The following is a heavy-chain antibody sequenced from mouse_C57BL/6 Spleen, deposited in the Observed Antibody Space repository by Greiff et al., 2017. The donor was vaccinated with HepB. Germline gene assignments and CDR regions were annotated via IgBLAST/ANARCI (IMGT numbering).Heavy chain of an antibody. Sequence: EVKLMESGGGLVQPGGSLKLSCAASGFTFSDYGMAWVRQAPRKGPEWVAFISNLAYSIYYADTVTGRFTISRENAKNTLSLEMSSLRSEDTAMYYCARGSSYAMDYWGQGTSVTVSS. D-gene: IGHD1-1*01. J-gene: IGHJ4*01. CDR3: ARGSSYAMDY. CDR1: GFTFSDYG. V-gene: IGHV5-15*01. CDR2: ISNLAYSI.